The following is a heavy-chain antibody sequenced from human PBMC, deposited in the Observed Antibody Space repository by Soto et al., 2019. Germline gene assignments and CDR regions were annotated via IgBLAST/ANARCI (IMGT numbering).Heavy chain of an antibody. CDR3: ARDFGNYDYIWGSYRPGVFDY. J-gene: IGHJ4*02. D-gene: IGHD3-16*02. Sequence: ASVKVSCKASGYTFTSYGISWVRQAPGQGLEWMGWISAYNGNTNYAQKLQGRVTMTTDTSTSTAYMELRSLRSDDTAVYYCARDFGNYDYIWGSYRPGVFDYWGQGTLVTVSS. CDR1: GYTFTSYG. V-gene: IGHV1-18*01. CDR2: ISAYNGNT.